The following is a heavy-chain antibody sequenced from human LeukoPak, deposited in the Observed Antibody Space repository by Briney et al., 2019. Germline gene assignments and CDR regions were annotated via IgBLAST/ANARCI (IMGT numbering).Heavy chain of an antibody. J-gene: IGHJ4*02. V-gene: IGHV4-34*01. CDR3: ARGVRRGYCSGGSCRNKYYFDY. CDR1: GGPFSGYY. D-gene: IGHD2-15*01. CDR2: INHSGST. Sequence: SETLSLTCAVYGGPFSGYYWSWIRQPPGKGLEWIGGINHSGSTNYNPSLKSRVTISVDTSKNQFSLKLSSVTAADTAVYYCARGVRRGYCSGGSCRNKYYFDYWGQGTLVTVSS.